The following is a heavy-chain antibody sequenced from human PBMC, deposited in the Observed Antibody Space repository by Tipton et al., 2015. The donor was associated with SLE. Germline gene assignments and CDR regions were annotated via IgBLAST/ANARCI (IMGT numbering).Heavy chain of an antibody. Sequence: TLSLTCTVSGDSISSSSYYWGWIRQPPGKGLEWIGSIYYSGSTYYNPPLKSRVTISVDTSKNQFSLKLSSVTAADTAVYYCARVGSGVDYWGQGTLVTVSS. CDR2: IYYSGST. D-gene: IGHD3-10*01. V-gene: IGHV4-39*07. J-gene: IGHJ4*02. CDR3: ARVGSGVDY. CDR1: GDSISSSSYY.